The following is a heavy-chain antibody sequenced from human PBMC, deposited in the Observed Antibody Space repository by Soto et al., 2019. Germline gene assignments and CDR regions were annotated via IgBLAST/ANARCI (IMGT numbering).Heavy chain of an antibody. D-gene: IGHD1-26*01. CDR3: ARADSGSYRYAFDI. V-gene: IGHV1-69*02. Sequence: QVQLVQSGAEVKKPGSSVKVSCKASGGTFSSYTISWVRQAPGQGLEWMGRIIPILGIANYAQKFQGRVTITADKSTRTAYRELSSLRPEDTAVYYCARADSGSYRYAFDIWGQGTMVTVSS. CDR2: IIPILGIA. J-gene: IGHJ3*02. CDR1: GGTFSSYT.